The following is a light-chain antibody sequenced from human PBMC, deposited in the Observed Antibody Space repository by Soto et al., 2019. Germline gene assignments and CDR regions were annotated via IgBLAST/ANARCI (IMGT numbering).Light chain of an antibody. Sequence: QSVLTQPASVSGSPGQSITISCTGTSSDVGGYNSVSWYQQHPGKAPKLMIYNVSNRPSGVSNRFSGSKYGNTASLTISRLQAEDEADYYCSSSTSSSTYVFGTGTKLTVL. J-gene: IGLJ1*01. CDR3: SSSTSSSTYV. V-gene: IGLV2-14*01. CDR2: NVS. CDR1: SSDVGGYNS.